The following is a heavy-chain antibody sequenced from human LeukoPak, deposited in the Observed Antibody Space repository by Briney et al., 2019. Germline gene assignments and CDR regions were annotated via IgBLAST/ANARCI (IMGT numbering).Heavy chain of an antibody. CDR1: GFTFSSYA. J-gene: IGHJ6*02. D-gene: IGHD1-20*01. Sequence: SGGSLRLSCAASGFTFSSYAMSWVRQAPGKGLEWVSAISGSGGSTYYADSVKGRFTISRDNSKNTLYLQMNSLRAEDTAVYYCARDLTGTDRDYYYYGMDVWGQGTTVTVSS. CDR2: ISGSGGST. CDR3: ARDLTGTDRDYYYYGMDV. V-gene: IGHV3-23*01.